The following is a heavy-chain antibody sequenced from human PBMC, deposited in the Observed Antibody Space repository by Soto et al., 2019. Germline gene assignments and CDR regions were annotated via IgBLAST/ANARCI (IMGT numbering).Heavy chain of an antibody. Sequence: QVTLKESGPTLVKPTQTLTLTCTVSGLSLRTTGVGVGWVRQPPGKALEWLALLYWDDDKRYSPSLRSRLTIAKDISEKQVVSTMTNMDTVDTATYYCVQSRCGGDCLAIYSSHAYNGLDVWGQGTTVTVSS. D-gene: IGHD2-21*02. CDR2: LYWDDDK. CDR3: VQSRCGGDCLAIYSSHAYNGLDV. CDR1: GLSLRTTGVG. V-gene: IGHV2-5*02. J-gene: IGHJ6*02.